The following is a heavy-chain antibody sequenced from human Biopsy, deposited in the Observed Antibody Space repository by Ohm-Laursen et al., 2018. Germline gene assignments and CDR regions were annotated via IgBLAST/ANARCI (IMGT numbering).Heavy chain of an antibody. D-gene: IGHD2-15*01. Sequence: SQTLSLTCAVYGKTFSDYYWSWIRQPPGKGLVWIGQINQSGRTNYNPSLKSRVNISADKSNNQFSLKLTSVTSADTAVYFCGNEVHGRDYWGLGALVTVSS. CDR2: INQSGRT. J-gene: IGHJ4*02. V-gene: IGHV4-34*08. CDR3: GNEVHGRDY. CDR1: GKTFSDYY.